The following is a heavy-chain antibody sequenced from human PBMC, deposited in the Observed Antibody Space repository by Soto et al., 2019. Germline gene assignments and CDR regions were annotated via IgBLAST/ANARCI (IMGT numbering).Heavy chain of an antibody. D-gene: IGHD3-22*01. J-gene: IGHJ3*02. CDR1: GYTFTGYY. Sequence: GASVKVSCKDAGYTFTGYYMHWVRQAPGQGLEWMGWINPNSGGTNYAQKFQGRVTMTRDTSISTAYMELSRLRSDATAVYYCARDRNYYDSTGWSKNDAFDIWGQCTMVTVSS. CDR2: INPNSGGT. CDR3: ARDRNYYDSTGWSKNDAFDI. V-gene: IGHV1-2*02.